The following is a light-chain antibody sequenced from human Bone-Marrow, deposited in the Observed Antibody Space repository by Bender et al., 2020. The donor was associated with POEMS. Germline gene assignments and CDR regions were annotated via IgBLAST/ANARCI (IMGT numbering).Light chain of an antibody. CDR2: EVS. V-gene: IGLV2-23*02. CDR3: CSYSDNSNV. Sequence: QSALTQPASVSGSPGQSITISCTGTSNDIGSDNLVSWYQQHPDKAPKLILYEVSKRPSGVSNRFSGSKSGNTASLTISGLQADAEADYYCCSYSDNSNVFGTGTKVTVL. CDR1: SNDIGSDNL. J-gene: IGLJ1*01.